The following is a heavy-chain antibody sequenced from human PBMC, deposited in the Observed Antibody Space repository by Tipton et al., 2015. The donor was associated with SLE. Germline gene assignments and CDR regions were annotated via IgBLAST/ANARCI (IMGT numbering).Heavy chain of an antibody. D-gene: IGHD5-12*01. CDR2: ISSSSRYI. Sequence: SLRLSCAASGFTFSSYSMNWVRQAPGKGLEWVSSISSSSRYIYYADSVKGRFTISRDNAKNSLYLQMNSLRAEDTAVYYCVGGPFYPDTSGYHGRYYSGVDVWGQGTTVTVSS. V-gene: IGHV3-21*01. CDR1: GFTFSSYS. J-gene: IGHJ6*02. CDR3: VGGPFYPDTSGYHGRYYSGVDV.